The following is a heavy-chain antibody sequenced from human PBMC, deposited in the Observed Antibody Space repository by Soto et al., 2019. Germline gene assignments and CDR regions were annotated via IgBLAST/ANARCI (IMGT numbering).Heavy chain of an antibody. J-gene: IGHJ4*02. V-gene: IGHV3-48*01. CDR1: GFTFSIYS. CDR2: IMPGSSHI. CDR3: VRGDGDYHDGNGYLGRH. D-gene: IGHD5-18*01. Sequence: GGSLRLSCAASGFTFSIYSMNWVRQALGKGLEWVSYIMPGSSHIFYADSVKGRFTISRDNAKNSLYLQMNSLRAEDTAVYYCVRGDGDYHDGNGYLGRHWGQGTLVTVSS.